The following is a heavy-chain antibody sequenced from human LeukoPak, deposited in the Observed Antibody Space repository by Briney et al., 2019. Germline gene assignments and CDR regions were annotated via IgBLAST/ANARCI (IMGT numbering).Heavy chain of an antibody. CDR3: ARTERNITIFGVVIPSYYYYYYGMDV. Sequence: SVKVSCKASGGTFSSYAISWVRQAPGQGLEWMGRIIPILGIANYAQKFQGRVTITADKSTSTAYMELSSLRSEDTAVYYCARTERNITIFGVVIPSYYYYYYGMDVWGQGTTVTVSS. V-gene: IGHV1-69*04. D-gene: IGHD3-3*01. J-gene: IGHJ6*02. CDR1: GGTFSSYA. CDR2: IIPILGIA.